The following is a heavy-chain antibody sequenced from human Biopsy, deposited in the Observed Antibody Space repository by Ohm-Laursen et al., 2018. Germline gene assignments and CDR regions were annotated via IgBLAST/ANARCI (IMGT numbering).Heavy chain of an antibody. CDR3: ARDVRPVTMIAEGDFDY. D-gene: IGHD3-22*01. CDR1: GFTFSDYY. CDR2: ISRSGSII. Sequence: SLRLSCTASGFTFSDYYMSWVRQAPGQGLEWLSYISRSGSIIDYADSVKGRFTVSRDNARDSLYLQMNSLRAEDTAVYYCARDVRPVTMIAEGDFDYWGQGSLVTVS. V-gene: IGHV3-11*04. J-gene: IGHJ4*02.